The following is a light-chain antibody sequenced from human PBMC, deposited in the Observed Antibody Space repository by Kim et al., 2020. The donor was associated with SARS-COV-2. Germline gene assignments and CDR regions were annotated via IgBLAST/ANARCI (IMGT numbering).Light chain of an antibody. CDR2: RDT. Sequence: VSPGQTASITCSGDKVGNKSASWYQQKPGQSPVLVIYRDTKRPSVIPERFSGSNSGNTATLTISGTQAMDEADYYCQAWDSTTGVFGTGTKVTVL. CDR3: QAWDSTTGV. V-gene: IGLV3-1*01. J-gene: IGLJ1*01. CDR1: KVGNKS.